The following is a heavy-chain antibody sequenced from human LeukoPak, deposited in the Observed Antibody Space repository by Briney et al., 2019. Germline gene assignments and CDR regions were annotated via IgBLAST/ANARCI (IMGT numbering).Heavy chain of an antibody. CDR2: IYTSGTT. J-gene: IGHJ4*02. Sequence: SETLSLTCTVSGCSTINYFRSWIRQPAGKGLEWIGHIYTSGTTHYNPSLDNRVTISLDTSKSQFFLHLNSVTAADTAVYYCARAEGSGSGAYTLDYWGQGILVTVSS. CDR3: ARAEGSGSGAYTLDY. V-gene: IGHV4-4*07. CDR1: GCSTINYF. D-gene: IGHD3-10*01.